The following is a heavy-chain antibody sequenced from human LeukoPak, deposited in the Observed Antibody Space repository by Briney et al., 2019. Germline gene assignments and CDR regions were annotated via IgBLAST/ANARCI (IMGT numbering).Heavy chain of an antibody. Sequence: NPSETLSLTCTVSGGSISSGGYYWSWIRQHPGKGLEWIGYIYYSGSTYYNPSLKTRVTISVDTSKNQFSLKLSSVTAADTAVYFCARDIDGSGIYGMDVWGQGTTVTVSS. J-gene: IGHJ6*02. CDR1: GGSISSGGYY. D-gene: IGHD3-10*01. CDR2: IYYSGST. V-gene: IGHV4-31*03. CDR3: ARDIDGSGIYGMDV.